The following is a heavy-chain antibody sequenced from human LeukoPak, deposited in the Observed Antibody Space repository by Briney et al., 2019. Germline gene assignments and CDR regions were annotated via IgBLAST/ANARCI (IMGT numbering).Heavy chain of an antibody. Sequence: PGGSLRLSCSASGIVFSSYVMCWVRQAPGKGLEYVSAISSDGITTYYADSLKGRFTISRDNSKNTLYLQMSSLRGDDTAVYYCVKDLYKGDSASWYFFHYWGQGTPVTVSS. CDR1: GIVFSSYV. J-gene: IGHJ4*02. V-gene: IGHV3-64D*09. D-gene: IGHD6-13*01. CDR2: ISSDGITT. CDR3: VKDLYKGDSASWYFFHY.